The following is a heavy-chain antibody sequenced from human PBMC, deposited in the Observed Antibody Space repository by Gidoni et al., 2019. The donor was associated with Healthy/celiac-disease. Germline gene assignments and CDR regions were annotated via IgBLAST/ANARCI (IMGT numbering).Heavy chain of an antibody. CDR3: ARLDNCSGGSCYSGRDYYYYGMDV. V-gene: IGHV5-10-1*03. CDR2: LDPSDAYT. D-gene: IGHD2-15*01. Sequence: EVQLVQSGAEVKKPGESLRISCKGSGYSFTSYWISWVRQMPGKGLEWMWRLDPSDAYTNYSPSCQGHVTISADKSISTAYLQWSSLKASNTAMYYCARLDNCSGGSCYSGRDYYYYGMDVWGQGTTVTVSS. J-gene: IGHJ6*02. CDR1: GYSFTSYW.